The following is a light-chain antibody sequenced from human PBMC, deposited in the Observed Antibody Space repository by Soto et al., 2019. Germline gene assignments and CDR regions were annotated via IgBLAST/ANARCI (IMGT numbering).Light chain of an antibody. V-gene: IGKV3-11*01. J-gene: IGKJ5*01. CDR1: QSVSSN. CDR2: DAS. CDR3: QQRSNWPPIT. Sequence: EIVMTQSPATLSVSPGERATLSCSASQSVSSNLAWHQQRPGQAPRRLTHDASHRAAGIPARFSGSGFGTDFTLTISSLEPEDAAVYYCQQRSNWPPITFGQGTRLEIK.